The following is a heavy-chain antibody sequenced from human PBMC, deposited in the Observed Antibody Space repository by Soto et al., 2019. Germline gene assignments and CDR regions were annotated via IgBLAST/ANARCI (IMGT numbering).Heavy chain of an antibody. D-gene: IGHD6-13*01. CDR3: AKAQPHSSSWYGGPFDY. CDR2: ISWNSGSI. J-gene: IGHJ4*02. CDR1: GFTFDDYA. V-gene: IGHV3-9*01. Sequence: GGSLRLSCAASGFTFDDYAMHWVRQAPGKGLEWVSGISWNSGSIGYADSVKGRFTISRDNAKNSLYLQMNSLRAEDTALYYCAKAQPHSSSWYGGPFDYWGQGTLVTVSS.